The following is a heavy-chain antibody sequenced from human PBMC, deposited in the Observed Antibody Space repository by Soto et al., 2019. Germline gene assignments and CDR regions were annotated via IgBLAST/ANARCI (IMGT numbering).Heavy chain of an antibody. CDR3: AKPLSPVQFCFHY. J-gene: IGHJ4*02. CDR1: GFTFTNHA. CDR2: ISGGGGSP. Sequence: EVQLLESGGGLVQPGGSLRLSCVVSGFTFTNHAMSWVRQAPGKGLEWVSAISGGGGSPYYADSVKARFTISRDNSHHTLYLQMNSLSAEDTAVYYCAKPLSPVQFCFHYWGQGTLVTFSS. V-gene: IGHV3-23*01. D-gene: IGHD6-6*01.